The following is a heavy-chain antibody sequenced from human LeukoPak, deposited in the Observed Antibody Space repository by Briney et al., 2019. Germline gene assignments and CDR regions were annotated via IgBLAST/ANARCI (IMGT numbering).Heavy chain of an antibody. D-gene: IGHD2-15*01. Sequence: GGSLRLSCAASGFTFSSYAMHWVRQAPGKGLEWVAVIAYDGRNKYYADSVKGRFTISRDNSKNTLYLQMNSLRAEDTAVYYCARDGARYCSGGSCYRYFQHWGQGTLVTVSS. CDR2: IAYDGRNK. V-gene: IGHV3-30*04. CDR1: GFTFSSYA. CDR3: ARDGARYCSGGSCYRYFQH. J-gene: IGHJ1*01.